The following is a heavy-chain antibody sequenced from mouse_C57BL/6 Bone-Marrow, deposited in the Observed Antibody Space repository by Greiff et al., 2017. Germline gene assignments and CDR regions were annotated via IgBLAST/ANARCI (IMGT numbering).Heavy chain of an antibody. D-gene: IGHD2-13*01. Sequence: QVHVKQPGAELVKPGASVKLSCKASGYTFTSYWMHWVKQRPGRGLEWIGRIDPNSGGTKYNEKFKGKATLTVDKPSSTAYMQLSSLTSEDSAVYYCARRGLWGQGTLVTVSA. V-gene: IGHV1-72*01. CDR1: GYTFTSYW. CDR3: ARRGL. J-gene: IGHJ3*01. CDR2: IDPNSGGT.